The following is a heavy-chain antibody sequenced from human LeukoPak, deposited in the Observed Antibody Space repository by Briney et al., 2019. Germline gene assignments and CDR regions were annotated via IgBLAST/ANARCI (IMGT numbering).Heavy chain of an antibody. J-gene: IGHJ4*02. D-gene: IGHD5-24*01. V-gene: IGHV4-34*01. CDR3: ARNTNARWLQPKYSFDY. CDR1: GGSFSGYY. CDR2: INHSGST. Sequence: PSETLSLTCAVYGGSFSGYYWSWIRQPPGKGLEWIGEINHSGSTNYNPSLKSRVTISVDTSKNQFSLKLSSVTAADTAVYYCARNTNARWLQPKYSFDYWGQGTLVTVSS.